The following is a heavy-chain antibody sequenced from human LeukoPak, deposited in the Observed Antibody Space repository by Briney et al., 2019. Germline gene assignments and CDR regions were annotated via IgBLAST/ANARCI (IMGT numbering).Heavy chain of an antibody. Sequence: PGGSLRLSCAASGFTFDDYAMHWVRQAPGKGLEWVSGISWNRGSIGYADSVKGRFTISRDNAKNSLYLQMNSLRAEDTALYYCASSSWLYWGQGTLVTVSS. V-gene: IGHV3-9*01. CDR1: GFTFDDYA. J-gene: IGHJ4*02. CDR3: ASSSWLY. D-gene: IGHD6-13*01. CDR2: ISWNRGSI.